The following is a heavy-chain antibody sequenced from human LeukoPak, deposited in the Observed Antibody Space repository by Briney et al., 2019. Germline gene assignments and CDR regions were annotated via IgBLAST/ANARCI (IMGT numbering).Heavy chain of an antibody. CDR2: IIPIFGTA. CDR1: X. J-gene: IGHJ4*02. D-gene: IGHD6-6*01. CDR3: ASLSLGSSEDY. Sequence: XISWVRQAPGXGLEWMGGIIPIFGTANYAQKFQGRVTITADESTSTAYMELSSLRSEDTAVYYCASLSLGSSEDYWGQGTLVTVSS. V-gene: IGHV1-69*01.